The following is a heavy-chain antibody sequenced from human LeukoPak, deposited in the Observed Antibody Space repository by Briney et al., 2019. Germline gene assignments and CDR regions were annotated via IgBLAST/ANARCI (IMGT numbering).Heavy chain of an antibody. CDR2: LHSGGHT. Sequence: GGSLRLSCAASGFPFSSYAVNWVRQAPGKGLVWVSALHSGGHTYYADSVKGRFTISRDNSENTLYLQMNSLRAEDTAVYYCARDYYGGNSEVISWHFDLWGRGTLVSVSS. CDR3: ARDYYGGNSEVISWHFDL. CDR1: GFPFSSYA. V-gene: IGHV3-23*01. J-gene: IGHJ2*01. D-gene: IGHD4-23*01.